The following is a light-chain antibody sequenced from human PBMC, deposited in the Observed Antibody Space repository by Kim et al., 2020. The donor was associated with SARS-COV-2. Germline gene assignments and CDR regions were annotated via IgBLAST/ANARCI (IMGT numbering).Light chain of an antibody. CDR1: QNIRSC. Sequence: SASVGDKVTITCRASQNIRSCLNWYQQIPGKAPKVLIYATSTLQYGVSARFSGRGSGTNFTLTITGLQPEDFGSYYCQQSYDVPYTFGQGTKLEIK. J-gene: IGKJ2*01. CDR3: QQSYDVPYT. CDR2: ATS. V-gene: IGKV1-39*01.